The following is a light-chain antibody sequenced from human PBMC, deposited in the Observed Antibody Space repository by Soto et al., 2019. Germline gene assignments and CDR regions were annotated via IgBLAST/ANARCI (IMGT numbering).Light chain of an antibody. CDR2: EVT. J-gene: IGLJ1*01. CDR3: SSLTSGSTRV. Sequence: QSALTQPASVSGSPGQSITISCTGTSSDVGGYDYVSWYQQHPDKAPKLIIYEVTDRPSGVSSRCSGSKSGNTASLTISGLQADDEAAYYCSSLTSGSTRVFGTGTKLTVL. CDR1: SSDVGGYDY. V-gene: IGLV2-14*01.